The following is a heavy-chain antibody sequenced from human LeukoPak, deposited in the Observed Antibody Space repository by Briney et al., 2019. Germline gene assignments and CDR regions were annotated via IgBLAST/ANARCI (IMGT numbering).Heavy chain of an antibody. J-gene: IGHJ4*02. Sequence: ASVTVSCKASGYTFTGYYMHWVRQAPGQGLEWMGWINPNSGGTNYAQKFQGRVTVTRDTSISTAYMELSRLRSDDTAVYYCARDPVYCSGGSCSHFDYWGQGTLVTVSS. V-gene: IGHV1-2*02. D-gene: IGHD2-15*01. CDR2: INPNSGGT. CDR3: ARDPVYCSGGSCSHFDY. CDR1: GYTFTGYY.